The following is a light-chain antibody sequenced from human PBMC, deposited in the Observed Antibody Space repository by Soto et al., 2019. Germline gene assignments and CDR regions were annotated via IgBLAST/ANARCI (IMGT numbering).Light chain of an antibody. J-gene: IGKJ5*01. CDR2: VAS. Sequence: EIVLTQSPGTLSLSPGGRATLSCRASQSVSSNYLAWYQQKPGQAPRVLIYVASSRATGIPDRFSGSGSGTDFTLTISRLEPEDFAVYYCPQYGSSPITFGQGTRLEIK. V-gene: IGKV3-20*01. CDR3: PQYGSSPIT. CDR1: QSVSSNY.